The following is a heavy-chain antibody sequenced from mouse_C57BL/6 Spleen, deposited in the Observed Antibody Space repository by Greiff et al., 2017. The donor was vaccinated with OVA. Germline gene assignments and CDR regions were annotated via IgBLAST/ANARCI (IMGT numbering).Heavy chain of an antibody. CDR1: GFTFSDYG. CDR3: ARPDYGYFDV. Sequence: DVQLVESGGGLVKPGGSLKLSCAASGFTFSDYGMHWVRQAPEKGLEWVAYISSGSSNIYYADTVKGRFTISRDNAKNTLFLQMTSLRSEDTAMYYCARPDYGYFDVWGTGTTVTVSS. J-gene: IGHJ1*03. V-gene: IGHV5-17*01. CDR2: ISSGSSNI.